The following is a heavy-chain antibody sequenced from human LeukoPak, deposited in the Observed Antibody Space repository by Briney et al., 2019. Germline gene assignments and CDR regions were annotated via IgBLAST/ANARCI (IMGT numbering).Heavy chain of an antibody. CDR1: GGSISSGGYY. CDR2: IYYSGST. Sequence: SQTLSLTCTVSGGSISSGGYYWTWIRQHPGKGLEWIGYIYYSGSTDYNPSLKSRLTISLDTSKNQFSLKLSSVTAADTAVYFCARSGPHYGWYYFDYWGQGALVTVSS. D-gene: IGHD6-19*01. V-gene: IGHV4-31*03. CDR3: ARSGPHYGWYYFDY. J-gene: IGHJ4*02.